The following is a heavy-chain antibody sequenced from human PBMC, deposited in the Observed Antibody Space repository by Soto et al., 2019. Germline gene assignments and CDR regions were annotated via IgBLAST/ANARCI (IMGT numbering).Heavy chain of an antibody. CDR1: GFTFSSYS. V-gene: IGHV3-21*01. Sequence: GGSLRLSCAASGFTFSSYSMNWVRQAPGKGLEWVPSISSSSSYIYYADSVKGRFTISRDNAKNSLYLQMNSLRAEDTAVYYCARDEADILTGYYYYYRMDVWGQGTKVTVYS. D-gene: IGHD3-9*01. J-gene: IGHJ6*02. CDR2: ISSSSSYI. CDR3: ARDEADILTGYYYYYRMDV.